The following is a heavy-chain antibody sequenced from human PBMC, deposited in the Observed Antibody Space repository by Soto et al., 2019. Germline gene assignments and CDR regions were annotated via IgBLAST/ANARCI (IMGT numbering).Heavy chain of an antibody. D-gene: IGHD3-3*01. J-gene: IGHJ6*02. CDR2: IYYSGST. CDR1: GGSISSGDYY. V-gene: IGHV4-30-4*01. CDR3: ARAPGDYDFWSGYYYYYGMDV. Sequence: SETLSLTCTVPGGSISSGDYYWSWIRQPPGKGLEWIGYIYYSGSTYYNPSLKSRVTISVDTSKNQFSLKLSSVTAADTAVYYCARAPGDYDFWSGYYYYYGMDVCGQGTTVTVSS.